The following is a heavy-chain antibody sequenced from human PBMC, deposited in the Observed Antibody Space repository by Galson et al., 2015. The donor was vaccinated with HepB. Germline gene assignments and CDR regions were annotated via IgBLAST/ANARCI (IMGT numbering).Heavy chain of an antibody. Sequence: SVKVSCKASGYRFTDYGINWVRQAPGQGLEWMGWINTPNGNTAFAQKVQGRVTMTTDTSTSIAYMELRSLRFGDTAVYYCATGGDGKNFFDSWGQGTPVTVSS. J-gene: IGHJ4*02. CDR3: ATGGDGKNFFDS. V-gene: IGHV1-18*01. CDR1: GYRFTDYG. CDR2: INTPNGNT. D-gene: IGHD3-16*01.